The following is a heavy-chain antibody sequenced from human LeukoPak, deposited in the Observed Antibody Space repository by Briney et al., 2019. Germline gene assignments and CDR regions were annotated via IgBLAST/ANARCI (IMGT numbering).Heavy chain of an antibody. V-gene: IGHV4-39*01. CDR2: ISYSGTT. Sequence: SETLSLTCTVSGGSISSDCWSWIRQPPGKGLEWIGSISYSGTTYYNPSLKSRVTISVETSKNQFSLKLSSVTAADTAVYYCARQGVTTYYSYDMDVWGQGTTVTVSS. D-gene: IGHD2-21*02. CDR1: GGSISSDC. CDR3: ARQGVTTYYSYDMDV. J-gene: IGHJ6*02.